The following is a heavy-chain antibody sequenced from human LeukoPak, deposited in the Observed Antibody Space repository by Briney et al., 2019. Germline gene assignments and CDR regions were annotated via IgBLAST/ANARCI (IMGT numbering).Heavy chain of an antibody. D-gene: IGHD3-10*02. CDR3: AELGITMIGGV. J-gene: IGHJ6*04. Sequence: GGSLRLSCAASGFTFSSSEMTWVRQAPGKGLEWVSYISCSSSTIYYADSVKGRFTISRDNAKNSLYLQMNSLRAEDTAVYYCAELGITMIGGVWGKGSTVTISS. CDR1: GFTFSSSE. CDR2: ISCSSSTI. V-gene: IGHV3-48*03.